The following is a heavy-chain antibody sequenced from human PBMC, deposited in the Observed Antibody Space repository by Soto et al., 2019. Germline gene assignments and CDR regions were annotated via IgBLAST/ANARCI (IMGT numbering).Heavy chain of an antibody. Sequence: LRLSCAASGFTFSSYGMHWVRQAPGKGLEWVAVIWYDGSNKYYADSVKGRFTISRDNSKNTLYLQMNSLRAEDTAVYYCARDPYYYDSSGYFDYWGQGTLVTVSS. D-gene: IGHD3-22*01. CDR2: IWYDGSNK. CDR1: GFTFSSYG. J-gene: IGHJ4*02. V-gene: IGHV3-33*01. CDR3: ARDPYYYDSSGYFDY.